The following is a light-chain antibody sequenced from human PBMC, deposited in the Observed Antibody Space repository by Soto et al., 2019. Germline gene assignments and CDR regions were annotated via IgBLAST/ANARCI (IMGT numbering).Light chain of an antibody. J-gene: IGKJ1*01. CDR3: QQSYSTRSWT. CDR1: QSISSY. CDR2: AAS. Sequence: DIQMTQSPSSLSASVGDRVTITCRASQSISSYLNWYQQKPGKAPKLLIYAASSLQSGVTSRFIGSGSGTDFTLNISSLQPEDFATHDCQQSYSTRSWTFGQGTKVEIK. V-gene: IGKV1-39*01.